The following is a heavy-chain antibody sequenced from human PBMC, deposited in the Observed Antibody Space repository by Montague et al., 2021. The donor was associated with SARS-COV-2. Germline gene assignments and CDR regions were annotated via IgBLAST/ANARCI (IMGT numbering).Heavy chain of an antibody. CDR1: GGSLSSGSYY. Sequence: TLSLTCTVSGGSLSSGSYYWCWLRPPAGQGLEWIGRISISGSTNYTPSRRSRVTISVATSKIPFSLKLSSVTAADTAVYYCARGIAAAGLFDYWGQGTLVTVSS. J-gene: IGHJ4*02. V-gene: IGHV4-61*02. CDR2: ISISGST. CDR3: ARGIAAAGLFDY. D-gene: IGHD6-25*01.